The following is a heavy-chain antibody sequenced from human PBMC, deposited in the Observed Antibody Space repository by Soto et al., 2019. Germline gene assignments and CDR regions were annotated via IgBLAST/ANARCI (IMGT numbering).Heavy chain of an antibody. CDR2: IYHSGST. V-gene: IGHV4-4*02. J-gene: IGHJ4*02. CDR1: GGSISSSNW. CDR3: ATFPNYYDSSGYPWENYFDY. D-gene: IGHD3-22*01. Sequence: SETLSLTCAVSGGSISSSNWWSWVRQPPGKGLEWIGEIYHSGSTNYNPSLKSRVTISVDKSKNQFSLKLSSVTAADTAVYYCATFPNYYDSSGYPWENYFDYWGQGTLVTVSS.